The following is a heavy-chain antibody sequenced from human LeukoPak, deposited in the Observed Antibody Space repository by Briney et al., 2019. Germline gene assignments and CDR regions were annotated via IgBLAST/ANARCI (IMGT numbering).Heavy chain of an antibody. CDR2: IIPIFGTA. D-gene: IGHD3-3*01. Sequence: SVKVSCKASGGTFSSYAISWVRRAPGQGLEWMGGIIPIFGTANYAQKFQGRVTITADKSTSTAYMELSSLRSEDTAVYYCARGPYRFLEWVIERYFDYWGQGTLVTVSS. V-gene: IGHV1-69*06. CDR1: GGTFSSYA. CDR3: ARGPYRFLEWVIERYFDY. J-gene: IGHJ4*02.